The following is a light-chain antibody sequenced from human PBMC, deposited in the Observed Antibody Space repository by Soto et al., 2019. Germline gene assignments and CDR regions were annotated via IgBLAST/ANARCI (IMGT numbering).Light chain of an antibody. J-gene: IGKJ2*01. CDR2: AAS. V-gene: IGKV1-39*01. Sequence: DIQMTQSPSSLSASVGDRVTITCRASQTISRFLSWYQKKPGKAPKLLIYAASTLQPGAPSRFSGSGSGTDFTLTIRSLQPEDFATYYYQQSYSGLYTFGQGTQLEIK. CDR3: QQSYSGLYT. CDR1: QTISRF.